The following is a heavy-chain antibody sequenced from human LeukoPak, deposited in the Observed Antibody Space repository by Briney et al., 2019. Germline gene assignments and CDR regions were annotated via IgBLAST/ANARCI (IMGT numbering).Heavy chain of an antibody. CDR2: ITDSGNTI. D-gene: IGHD3-9*01. CDR3: ARSIGLTGGGVDV. J-gene: IGHJ6*02. Sequence: GGSLRLSCAASGFTFSDYNMTWVRQAPGKGLEWVSYITDSGNTIHYADSVKGRFTISRDNAKNSLYLQMNSLRAEDTAVYYCARSIGLTGGGVDVWGQGTTVTVSS. V-gene: IGHV3-11*01. CDR1: GFTFSDYN.